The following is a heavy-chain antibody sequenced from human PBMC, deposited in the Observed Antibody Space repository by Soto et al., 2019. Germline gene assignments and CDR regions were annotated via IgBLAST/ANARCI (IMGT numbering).Heavy chain of an antibody. V-gene: IGHV4-4*02. J-gene: IGHJ4*02. D-gene: IGHD1-26*01. Sequence: LETPFPPRPVSCASLSGTTSYVWGGCVRQPPGKGLEWIGEIYHSGSANYNPSRKSRVTMSVDKSKNQFSLRLSSVTAADTAVYYCAKMVGATLVDYWGQGSLVTVSS. CDR2: IYHSGSA. CDR1: CASLSGTTSYVW. CDR3: AKMVGATLVDY.